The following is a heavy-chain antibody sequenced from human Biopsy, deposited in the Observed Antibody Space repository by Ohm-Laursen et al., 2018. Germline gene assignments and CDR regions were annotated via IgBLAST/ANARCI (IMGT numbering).Heavy chain of an antibody. CDR2: IYTSGSP. CDR3: ARGTGRYYVYGAFDI. D-gene: IGHD1-26*01. Sequence: GTLSLTCTVSGDSINNYYWSWVRQPAGKGLEWIGRIYTSGSPNYNLSLESRVTMSVDTSKNQFSLNLRSVTAADTAVYYCARGTGRYYVYGAFDIWGQGTVVTVSS. J-gene: IGHJ3*02. CDR1: GDSINNYY. V-gene: IGHV4-4*07.